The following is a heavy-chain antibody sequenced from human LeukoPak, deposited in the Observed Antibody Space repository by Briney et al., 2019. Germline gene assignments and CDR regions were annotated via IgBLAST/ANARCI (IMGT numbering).Heavy chain of an antibody. CDR3: ARGRKTRYYYDSSGYLGDY. V-gene: IGHV1-69*13. D-gene: IGHD3-22*01. J-gene: IGHJ4*02. CDR1: GGTFSSYA. Sequence: ASVKVSCKASGGTFSSYAISWVRQAPGQGLEWMGGIIPIFGTANYAQKFQGRVTITADESTSTAYMELSSLRSEDTAVYYCARGRKTRYYYDSSGYLGDYWDQGTLVTVSS. CDR2: IIPIFGTA.